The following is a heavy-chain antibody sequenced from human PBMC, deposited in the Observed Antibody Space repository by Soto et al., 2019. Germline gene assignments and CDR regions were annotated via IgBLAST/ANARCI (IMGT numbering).Heavy chain of an antibody. CDR2: IITVIGTA. V-gene: IGHV1-69*13. D-gene: IGHD6-13*01. CDR1: GGSFSSTP. CDR3: ASDFFISSSGLLAAAGPRGMDV. Sequence: SVQVSFTASGGSFSSTPITCVRHAPGQDLARMGWIITVIGTANYAQKFQGRVPIPADESTSTVYMELSSLRSEDTATYYCASDFFISSSGLLAAAGPRGMDVWGQGSTVTASS. J-gene: IGHJ6*02.